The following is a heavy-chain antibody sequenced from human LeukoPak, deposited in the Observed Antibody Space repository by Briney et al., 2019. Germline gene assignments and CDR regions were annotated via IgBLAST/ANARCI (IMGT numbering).Heavy chain of an antibody. Sequence: ASVKVSCKVSGYTLTELSMHWVRQAPGKWLEWMGGFDPEDGETIYAQKFQGRVTMTEDTSTDTAYMELSSLRSEDTAVYYCATGAGFGELLSLDYWGQGTLVTVSS. CDR3: ATGAGFGELLSLDY. CDR1: GYTLTELS. CDR2: FDPEDGET. V-gene: IGHV1-24*01. D-gene: IGHD3-10*01. J-gene: IGHJ4*02.